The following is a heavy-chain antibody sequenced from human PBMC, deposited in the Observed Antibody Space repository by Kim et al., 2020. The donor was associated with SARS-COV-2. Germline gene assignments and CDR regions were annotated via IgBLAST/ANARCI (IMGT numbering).Heavy chain of an antibody. CDR2: INHSGST. D-gene: IGHD2-2*01. CDR1: GGSFSGYY. CDR3: ARRLLRYCSSTSCYPEGGIAVAAPFDY. J-gene: IGHJ4*02. V-gene: IGHV4-34*01. Sequence: SETLSLTCAVYGGSFSGYYWSWIRQPPGKGLEWIGEINHSGSTNYNPSLKSRVTISVDTSKNQFSLKLSSVTAADTAVYYCARRLLRYCSSTSCYPEGGIAVAAPFDYWGQGTLVTVSS.